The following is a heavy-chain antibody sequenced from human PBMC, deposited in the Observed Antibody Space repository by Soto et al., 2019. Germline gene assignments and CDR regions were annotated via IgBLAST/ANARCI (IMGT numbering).Heavy chain of an antibody. CDR1: GFTFSDYI. D-gene: IGHD6-19*01. Sequence: PGGSLRLSCAASGFTFSDYIMNWVRQAPGKGLEWVSSISSSSSFKYYADSVKGRFTISRDNSKNTLYLQMNSLRAEDTAVYYCAKDSTDTQWPKNDYWGQGTLVTVSS. CDR3: AKDSTDTQWPKNDY. V-gene: IGHV3-21*04. CDR2: ISSSSSFK. J-gene: IGHJ4*02.